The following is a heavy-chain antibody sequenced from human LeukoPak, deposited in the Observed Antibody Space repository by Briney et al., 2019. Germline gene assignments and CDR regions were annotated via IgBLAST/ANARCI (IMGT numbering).Heavy chain of an antibody. CDR2: IGTTGDT. V-gene: IGHV3-13*04. J-gene: IGHJ4*02. D-gene: IGHD3-10*01. CDR3: ARGYGSVSTIHPFDY. Sequence: PGGSLRLSCAASGFNFSTYDMHWVRQATGKSLEWVSVIGTTGDTYYTGSVKGRFTISRENAKNSLYLQMNSLRAGDTAVYYCARGYGSVSTIHPFDYWGQGTLVTVSS. CDR1: GFNFSTYD.